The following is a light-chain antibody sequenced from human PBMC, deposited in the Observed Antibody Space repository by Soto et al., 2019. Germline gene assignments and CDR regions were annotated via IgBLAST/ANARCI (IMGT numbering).Light chain of an antibody. J-gene: IGKJ4*01. V-gene: IGKV1-12*02. Sequence: DLQMTQSPSFVSASVGDRVTITCRASQDIGGWLAWYQHKPGKAPKLLIYAASSLQSGVPSRFSGCGSGTDFTLTISSLQPEDFANYYCQQANSFRSFGGGTKIEVK. CDR1: QDIGGW. CDR3: QQANSFRS. CDR2: AAS.